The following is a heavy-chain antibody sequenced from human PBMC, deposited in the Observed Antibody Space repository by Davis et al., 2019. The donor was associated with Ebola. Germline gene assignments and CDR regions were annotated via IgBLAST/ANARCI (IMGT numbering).Heavy chain of an antibody. Sequence: GGSLRLSCAASGFTFSNYAISRVRQAPGKGLEWVSTVSGAGGSTYYVDSVKGRFTISRDNSKNTLYLQMNSLRAEDTAMYYCAKDRGSVFGVVTDFDCWGQGTLVTVSS. J-gene: IGHJ4*02. CDR1: GFTFSNYA. CDR3: AKDRGSVFGVVTDFDC. D-gene: IGHD3-3*01. CDR2: VSGAGGST. V-gene: IGHV3-23*01.